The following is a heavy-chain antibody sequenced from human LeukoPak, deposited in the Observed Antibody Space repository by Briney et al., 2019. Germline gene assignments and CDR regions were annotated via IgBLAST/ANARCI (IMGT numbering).Heavy chain of an antibody. CDR2: INADGSET. V-gene: IGHV3-7*03. Sequence: GGSLRLSCAASGFTFSSYWMHWVRQAPGKGLEWVANINADGSETHYVDSVKGRFTISRDNAKNSLFLQMNSLRAEDTAMYYCATDSRSCRYWGQGTLVTVSS. CDR3: ATDSRSCRY. CDR1: GFTFSSYW. J-gene: IGHJ4*02.